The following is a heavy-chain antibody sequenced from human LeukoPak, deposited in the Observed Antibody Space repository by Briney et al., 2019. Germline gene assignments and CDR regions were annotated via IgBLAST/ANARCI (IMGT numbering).Heavy chain of an antibody. CDR2: IHSGGST. Sequence: PGGSLRLSCAASGFTVSSNYMSWVRQAPGKGLEWVSVIHSGGSTYYADSVKGRFTISRDNSKNTLYLQMNSLRAEDTAVYYCARADYDSSGYYYYFDYWGQGTLVTVSS. J-gene: IGHJ4*02. CDR1: GFTVSSNY. V-gene: IGHV3-66*02. D-gene: IGHD3-22*01. CDR3: ARADYDSSGYYYYFDY.